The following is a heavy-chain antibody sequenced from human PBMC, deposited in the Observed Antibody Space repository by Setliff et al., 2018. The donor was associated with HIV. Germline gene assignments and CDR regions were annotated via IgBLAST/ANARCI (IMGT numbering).Heavy chain of an antibody. CDR3: ARAFEGYCSGASCHWLDS. V-gene: IGHV4-34*01. CDR1: GGSLTDYD. D-gene: IGHD2-15*01. CDR2: ISHSGRT. J-gene: IGHJ5*01. Sequence: SETLSLTCTVSGGSLTDYDWTWIRQTPAKGLEWIGEISHSGRTNYNPSLKTRLIISRDTSKNQFSLRLSSATVADTAIYYCARAFEGYCSGASCHWLDSWGQGTQVTVSS.